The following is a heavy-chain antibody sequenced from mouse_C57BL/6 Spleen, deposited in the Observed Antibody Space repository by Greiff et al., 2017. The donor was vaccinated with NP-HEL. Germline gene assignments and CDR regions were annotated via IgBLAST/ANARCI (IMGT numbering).Heavy chain of an antibody. CDR3: ARRIYYGNYSLAWFAY. CDR2: IYPGDGDT. V-gene: IGHV1-82*01. CDR1: GYAFSSSW. D-gene: IGHD2-1*01. Sequence: QVQLQQSGPELVKPGASVKISCKASGYAFSSSWMNWVKQRPGKGLEWIGRIYPGDGDTNYNGKFKGKATLTADKSSSTAYMQHSSLTSEDSAVYFCARRIYYGNYSLAWFAYWGQGTLVTVSA. J-gene: IGHJ3*01.